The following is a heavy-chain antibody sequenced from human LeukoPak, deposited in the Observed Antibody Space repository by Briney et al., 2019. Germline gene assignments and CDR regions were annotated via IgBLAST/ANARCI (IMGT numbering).Heavy chain of an antibody. Sequence: GGSLRLSCEASGFTFSTHWMSWVRQAPGKGLEWVASITPDGSQKHYVDSVKGRFTISRDNTENSLYLQMHSLGAEDTAVYYCARLLGTATTYAYWGQAPLVTVSS. CDR2: ITPDGSQK. J-gene: IGHJ4*02. V-gene: IGHV3-7*01. CDR3: ARLLGTATTYAY. CDR1: GFTFSTHW. D-gene: IGHD5-24*01.